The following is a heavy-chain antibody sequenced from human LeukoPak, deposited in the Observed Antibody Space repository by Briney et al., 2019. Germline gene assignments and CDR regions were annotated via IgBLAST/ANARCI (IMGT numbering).Heavy chain of an antibody. CDR3: ARGREGYSYVYEC. V-gene: IGHV3-30*03. Sequence: PGRSLRLSCAASGFTFSTYGMHWVRQAPGKGLEWVAVISYDGSNKYYADSVKGRFTISRDNAKNSLYLQMNSLRAEDTAVYYCARGREGYSYVYECWGQGTLVTVSS. D-gene: IGHD5-18*01. CDR2: ISYDGSNK. CDR1: GFTFSTYG. J-gene: IGHJ4*02.